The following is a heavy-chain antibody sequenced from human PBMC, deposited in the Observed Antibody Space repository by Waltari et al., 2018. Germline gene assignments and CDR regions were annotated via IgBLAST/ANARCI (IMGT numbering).Heavy chain of an antibody. CDR3: ASQTDSSSWSFDY. CDR1: GYRFTSSW. Sequence: EVQLVQSGAEVKKPGASLKISCKGSGYRFTSSWIGWVRQMPGKGLEWMGIIYPGDSDTRYSPSFQGQVTISADKSISTAYLQWSSLKASDTAMYYCASQTDSSSWSFDYWGQGTLVTVSS. D-gene: IGHD6-13*01. CDR2: IYPGDSDT. J-gene: IGHJ4*02. V-gene: IGHV5-51*01.